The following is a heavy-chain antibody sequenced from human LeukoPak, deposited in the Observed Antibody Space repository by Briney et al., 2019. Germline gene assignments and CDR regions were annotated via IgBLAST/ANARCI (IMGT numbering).Heavy chain of an antibody. D-gene: IGHD2-2*01. CDR1: GFTFSSYA. CDR2: ISGSGGST. Sequence: GGSLRLSCAASGFTFSSYAMSWVRQAPGKGLEWVSAISGSGGSTYYADSVKGRFTISRDNSKNTLYLQMNSLRAEDTAVYYCAKVGYCSSTSCSPNWFDPWGQGTLVTVSS. V-gene: IGHV3-23*01. CDR3: AKVGYCSSTSCSPNWFDP. J-gene: IGHJ5*02.